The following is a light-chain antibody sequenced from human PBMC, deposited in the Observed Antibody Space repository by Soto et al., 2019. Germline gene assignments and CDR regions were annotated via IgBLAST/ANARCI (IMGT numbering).Light chain of an antibody. J-gene: IGKJ1*01. V-gene: IGKV3-20*01. CDR3: QQYGVSPRT. CDR2: GAS. Sequence: EIMLTQSLVTLSLSPGEGATLSCRASQSVAGSYLAWYQQKPGRTPRLLIYGASSRATGIPDRFSGSGSGTEFTLTINRLEPEDFAVYYCQQYGVSPRTFGQGTKVEIK. CDR1: QSVAGSY.